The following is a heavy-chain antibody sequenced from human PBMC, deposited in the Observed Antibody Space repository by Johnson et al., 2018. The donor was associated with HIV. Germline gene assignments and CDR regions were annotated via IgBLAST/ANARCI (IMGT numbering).Heavy chain of an antibody. J-gene: IGHJ3*02. Sequence: QLVESGGGLVQPGRSLRLSCAASGFTFDDYAMHWVRQAPGKGLEWVSGINWNGGSTGYADSVKGRFTISRDNSKNTLYLQMNSLRAEDTAVYYCARDGGYCSRTSCFRHWASAFDIWGQGTMVTVSS. CDR3: ARDGGYCSRTSCFRHWASAFDI. V-gene: IGHV3-9*01. CDR2: INWNGGST. D-gene: IGHD2-2*01. CDR1: GFTFDDYA.